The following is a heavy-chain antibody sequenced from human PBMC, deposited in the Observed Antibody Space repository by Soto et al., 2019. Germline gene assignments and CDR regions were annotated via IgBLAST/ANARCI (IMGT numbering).Heavy chain of an antibody. CDR1: GFTFSSYG. CDR3: AKYSSWELGALTPYYYYYGMDV. V-gene: IGHV3-30*18. CDR2: ISYDGSNK. Sequence: GGSLRLSCAASGFTFSSYGMHWVRQAPGKGLEWVAVISYDGSNKYYADSVKGRFTISRDNSKNTLYLQMNSLRAEDTAVYYCAKYSSWELGALTPYYYYYGMDVWGQAPTVTVSS. J-gene: IGHJ6*02. D-gene: IGHD1-26*01.